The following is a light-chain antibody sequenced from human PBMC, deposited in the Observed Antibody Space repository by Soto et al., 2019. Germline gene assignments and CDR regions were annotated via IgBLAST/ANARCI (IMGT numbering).Light chain of an antibody. Sequence: DIQMTQSPSSLSASVGDRVTITCRASQSISSYLNWYHQKPGKAPKLLIYSASSFQNGVPSRLCGSGAGTDFTLIISSLQPYDYATYYCQQSYTTPWTFGQVTKVEIK. CDR2: SAS. J-gene: IGKJ1*01. V-gene: IGKV1-39*01. CDR1: QSISSY. CDR3: QQSYTTPWT.